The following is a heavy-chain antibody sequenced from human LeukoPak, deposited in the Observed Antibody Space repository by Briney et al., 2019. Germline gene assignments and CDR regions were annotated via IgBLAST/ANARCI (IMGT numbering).Heavy chain of an antibody. D-gene: IGHD6-13*01. Sequence: SETLPLTCTVSGGSISSSSYYWGWIRQPPGKGLEWIGSIYYSGSTYYNPSLKSRVTISVDTSKNQFSLKLSSVTAADTAVYYCASMTGIAAAGYWGQGTLVTVSS. CDR1: GGSISSSSYY. J-gene: IGHJ4*02. CDR2: IYYSGST. V-gene: IGHV4-39*01. CDR3: ASMTGIAAAGY.